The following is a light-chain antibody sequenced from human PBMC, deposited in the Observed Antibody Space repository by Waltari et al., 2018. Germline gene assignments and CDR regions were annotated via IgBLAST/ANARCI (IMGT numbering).Light chain of an antibody. CDR2: YDS. CDR3: QVWDANTDPGV. J-gene: IGLJ1*01. V-gene: IGLV3-21*01. Sequence: SYVLTQPHSVSVAPGETARITCGGNNIESKSVHWYRQRPGQAPVLVISYDSDRPSGIPERFSGSNSGNTATLTISRVEAGDEADYYCQVWDANTDPGVFGTGTEVTVL. CDR1: NIESKS.